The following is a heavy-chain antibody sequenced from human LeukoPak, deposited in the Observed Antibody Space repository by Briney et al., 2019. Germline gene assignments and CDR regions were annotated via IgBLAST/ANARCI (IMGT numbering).Heavy chain of an antibody. CDR2: ISYDGSSQ. CDR3: ARDRDCSSTSCYNAFDI. CDR1: GFTFSTYA. Sequence: GGSLRLSCAASGFTFSTYAMHWVRQAPGKGLEWVGVISYDGSSQYYADSVKGRFTISRDNSKNTMYLQMNSLRAEDTAVYYCARDRDCSSTSCYNAFDIWGQGTMVTVSS. J-gene: IGHJ3*02. D-gene: IGHD2-2*02. V-gene: IGHV3-30*01.